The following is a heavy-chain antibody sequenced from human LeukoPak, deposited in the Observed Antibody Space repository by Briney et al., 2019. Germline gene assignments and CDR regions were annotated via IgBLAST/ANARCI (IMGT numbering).Heavy chain of an antibody. D-gene: IGHD3-22*01. CDR2: IRYDGSNK. V-gene: IGHV3-30*02. J-gene: IGHJ5*02. CDR3: ARNYYDSSGYYYESWFDP. Sequence: PGGSLRLSCAASGFTFSSYGMHWVRQAPGKGLEWVAFIRYDGSNKYYADSVKGRFTISRDNSKNTLYLQMNSLRAEDTAVYYCARNYYDSSGYYYESWFDPWGQGTLVTVSS. CDR1: GFTFSSYG.